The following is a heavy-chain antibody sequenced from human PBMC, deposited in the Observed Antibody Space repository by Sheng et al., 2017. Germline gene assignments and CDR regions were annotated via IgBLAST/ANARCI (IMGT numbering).Heavy chain of an antibody. D-gene: IGHD2-2*01. CDR2: IYYSGST. CDR3: ASVRRYCGSTSCSSGWFDP. CDR1: GGSISSSVYY. Sequence: QLQLHESGPGLVKPSETLSLTCTVSGGSISSSVYYWGWIRQPPGKGLEWIGSIYYSGSTYYNPSLKSRVTISVDTSKNQFSLKLSSVTAADTAVYYCASVRRYCGSTSCSSGWFDPWGQGTLVTVSS. J-gene: IGHJ5*02. V-gene: IGHV4-39*07.